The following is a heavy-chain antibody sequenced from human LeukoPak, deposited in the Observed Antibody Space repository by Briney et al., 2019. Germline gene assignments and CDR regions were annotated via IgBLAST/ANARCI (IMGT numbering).Heavy chain of an antibody. J-gene: IGHJ5*02. V-gene: IGHV4-39*02. Sequence: SETLSLTCTVSGGSISSSSYYWGWIRQPPGEGLEWIGSIYYSGSTYYNPSLKSRVTISVDTSKNQFSLKLSSVTAADTAVYYCARDGGARSFTNGLNWFDPWGQGILVTVSS. CDR1: GGSISSSSYY. CDR2: IYYSGST. CDR3: ARDGGARSFTNGLNWFDP. D-gene: IGHD2-8*01.